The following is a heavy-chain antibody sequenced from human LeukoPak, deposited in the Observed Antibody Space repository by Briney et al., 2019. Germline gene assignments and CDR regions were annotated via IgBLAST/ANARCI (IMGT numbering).Heavy chain of an antibody. Sequence: SETLSLTCTVSSGSISTSNYYWGWIRQPPGKGLEWIGNIYYSGDTYYNPSLKSRVTMSIDTSKKQFSLKLNSVTAADTAVYYCARSGERTRDYWGQGTLVTVSS. V-gene: IGHV4-39*07. CDR2: IYYSGDT. CDR3: ARSGERTRDY. CDR1: SGSISTSNYY. J-gene: IGHJ4*02. D-gene: IGHD4-17*01.